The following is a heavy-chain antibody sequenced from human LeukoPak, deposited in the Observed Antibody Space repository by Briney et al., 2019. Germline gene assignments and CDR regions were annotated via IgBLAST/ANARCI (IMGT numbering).Heavy chain of an antibody. CDR2: ISHDGTVT. Sequence: PGGSLRLSCAASGFTFSSYVMNWVRQVPGQGLAWVSRISHDGTVTSYAGSVKGRFTISRDNTKNILYLQMDSLRAEDTALYYCTRDNDWILYDWWGQGTLVTVSS. CDR1: GFTFSSYV. J-gene: IGHJ4*02. CDR3: TRDNDWILYDW. D-gene: IGHD2-2*03. V-gene: IGHV3-74*01.